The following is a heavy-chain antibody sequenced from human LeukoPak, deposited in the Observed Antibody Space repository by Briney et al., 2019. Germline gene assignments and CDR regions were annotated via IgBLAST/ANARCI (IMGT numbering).Heavy chain of an antibody. V-gene: IGHV4-34*01. CDR1: GGSFSGYY. D-gene: IGHD6-19*01. Sequence: PSETLSLTCAVYGGSFSGYYWSWIRQPPGKGLEWIGEINHSGSTNYNPSLKSRVTISVDTSKNQFSLKLSSVTAADTAVYYCARVSHWQWSCINYYYYMDVWGKGTTDTVSS. CDR3: ARVSHWQWSCINYYYYMDV. J-gene: IGHJ6*03. CDR2: INHSGST.